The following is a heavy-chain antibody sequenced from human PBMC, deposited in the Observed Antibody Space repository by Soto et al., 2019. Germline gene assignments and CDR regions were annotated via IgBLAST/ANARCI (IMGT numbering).Heavy chain of an antibody. CDR1: GFTFSIYA. CDR3: AKRKANTVFGVDTLFDY. J-gene: IGHJ4*02. Sequence: GGSLRLSCAASGFTFSIYAMTWVRHAPGKGLEWVSTISGNGGYTYYSDSVRGRFTISRDNSKKTLYLQMDSLRADDTAVFYCAKRKANTVFGVDTLFDYWGQGTQVTVSS. V-gene: IGHV3-23*01. CDR2: ISGNGGYT. D-gene: IGHD3-3*01.